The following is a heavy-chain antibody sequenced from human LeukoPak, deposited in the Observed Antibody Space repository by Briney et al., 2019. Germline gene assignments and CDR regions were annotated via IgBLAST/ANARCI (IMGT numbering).Heavy chain of an antibody. Sequence: SETLSLTCAVYGGSFSGYYWSWIRQPPGKGLEWIGEINHSGSTNYNPSLKSRVTISVDTSKNQFSLKLSSVTAADTAVYYCARARYYGSWSYYRLDYWGQGTLVTVSS. J-gene: IGHJ4*02. CDR1: GGSFSGYY. CDR2: INHSGST. D-gene: IGHD3-10*01. V-gene: IGHV4-34*01. CDR3: ARARYYGSWSYYRLDY.